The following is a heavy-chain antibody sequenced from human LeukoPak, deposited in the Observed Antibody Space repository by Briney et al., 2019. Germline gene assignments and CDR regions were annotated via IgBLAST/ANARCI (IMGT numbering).Heavy chain of an antibody. Sequence: SETLSLTCTVSGGSINSGGYYWNWIRQLPGKGLEWIGYIYYSGSTHYNPSLKSRVTISVDTSKNQFSLKLSSVTAADTAVYYCVRHDWFDPWGQGTLVTVSS. CDR2: IYYSGST. CDR1: GGSINSGGYY. CDR3: VRHDWFDP. V-gene: IGHV4-31*03. J-gene: IGHJ5*02.